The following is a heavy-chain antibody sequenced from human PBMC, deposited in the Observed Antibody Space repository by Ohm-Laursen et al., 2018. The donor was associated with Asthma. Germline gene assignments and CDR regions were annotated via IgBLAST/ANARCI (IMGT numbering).Heavy chain of an antibody. D-gene: IGHD3-10*01. J-gene: IGHJ4*02. V-gene: IGHV3-74*01. CDR2: INSDGSST. CDR3: ARDYYGLGAY. CDR1: GFTFSGYC. Sequence: SLRLSCAASGFTFSGYCMQWVRQAPGKGLVWVSRINSDGSSTTYADSVRGRFTISRDNAKNTLYLQINSLRAEDTAVYYCARDYYGLGAYWGQGTLVTVSS.